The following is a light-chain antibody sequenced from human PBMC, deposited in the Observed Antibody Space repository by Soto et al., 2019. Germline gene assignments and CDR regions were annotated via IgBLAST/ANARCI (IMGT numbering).Light chain of an antibody. Sequence: HRCQNTSPLSASVGDSVTITCQAYHGISNYLNWYQQKPGKAPKLLIYAASNLETGVPSRFSGSGSGTDFTFTIISLQPEDIATYFCQQYESLPITFGQGTRLEIK. CDR1: HGISNY. CDR2: AAS. V-gene: IGKV1-33*01. J-gene: IGKJ5*01. CDR3: QQYESLPIT.